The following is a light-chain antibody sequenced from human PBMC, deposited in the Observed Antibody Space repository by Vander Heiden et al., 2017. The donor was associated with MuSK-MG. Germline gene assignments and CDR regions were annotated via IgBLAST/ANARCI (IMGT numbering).Light chain of an antibody. CDR1: QSVGRNF. CDR2: EAS. V-gene: IGKV3-20*01. CDR3: QQDGNSPYT. Sequence: EIVLTQSPGTLSLSPGESATLSCRASQSVGRNFLAWYQQKPGQAPRLLIYEASSRATGIPDRFSGSGSGTDFTLTISRLDPEDFAVYYCQQDGNSPYTFGQGTKLEIK. J-gene: IGKJ2*01.